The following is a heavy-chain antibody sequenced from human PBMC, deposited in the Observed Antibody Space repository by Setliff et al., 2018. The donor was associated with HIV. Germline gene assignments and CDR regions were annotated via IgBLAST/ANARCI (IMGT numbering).Heavy chain of an antibody. CDR2: IYYSGST. V-gene: IGHV4-31*03. Sequence: LSLTCTVSGGSISSGGYYWSWIRQHPGKGLEWIGYIYYSGSTYYNPSLKSRVTISVDTSKNQFSLKLSSVTAADTAVYYCARKGEQQLVLWDRRYNWFDPWGQGTLVTVSS. J-gene: IGHJ5*02. D-gene: IGHD6-13*01. CDR1: GGSISSGGYY. CDR3: ARKGEQQLVLWDRRYNWFDP.